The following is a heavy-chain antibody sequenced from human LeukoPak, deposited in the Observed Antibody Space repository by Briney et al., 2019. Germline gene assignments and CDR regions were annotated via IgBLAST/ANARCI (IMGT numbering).Heavy chain of an antibody. CDR2: ISWNSGSI. D-gene: IGHD4-11*01. V-gene: IGHV3-9*01. CDR3: ATGGNFYYSH. CDR1: GFIFNNYA. J-gene: IGHJ1*01. Sequence: GGSLRLSRAGSGFIFNNYAMHWVRQPPGKGLEWVSGISWNSGSIDYADSVKGRFSISKDISKNTLSLQMNSLRAEDTAVYSCATGGNFYYSHWGQGTLVTVSS.